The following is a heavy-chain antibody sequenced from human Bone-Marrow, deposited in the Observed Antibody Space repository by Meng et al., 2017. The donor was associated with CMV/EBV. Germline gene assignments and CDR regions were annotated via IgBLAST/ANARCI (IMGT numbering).Heavy chain of an antibody. CDR2: IWYDGSNR. Sequence: SGFTFSSYGLHWLRQAPGKGLGWVAVIWYDGSNRYYADSVKGRFTISRDNSKNSLYLQIDSMRVEDTAVYYCAQHFLRGWSGDSFVSWGQGTLVTVSS. V-gene: IGHV3-33*06. CDR3: AQHFLRGWSGDSFVS. CDR1: GFTFSSYG. J-gene: IGHJ4*02. D-gene: IGHD6-19*01.